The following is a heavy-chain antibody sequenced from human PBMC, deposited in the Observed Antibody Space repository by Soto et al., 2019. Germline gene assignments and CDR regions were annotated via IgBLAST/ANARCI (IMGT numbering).Heavy chain of an antibody. Sequence: GKRLDGVGRIKSKTDGGTTDYAAPVKGRFTISRDDSKNTLYLQMNSLKTEDTAVYYCTTATRSSVGATLGGIDYWGQGTLVTVSS. CDR3: TTATRSSVGATLGGIDY. CDR2: IKSKTDGGTT. V-gene: IGHV3-15*07. J-gene: IGHJ4*02. D-gene: IGHD1-26*01.